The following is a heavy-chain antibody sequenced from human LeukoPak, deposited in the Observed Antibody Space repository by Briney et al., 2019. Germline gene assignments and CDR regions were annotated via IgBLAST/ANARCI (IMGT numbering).Heavy chain of an antibody. CDR1: GYTFTSYY. J-gene: IGHJ4*02. D-gene: IGHD6-13*01. CDR2: INPSGGST. V-gene: IGHV1-46*01. CDR3: ARDGSLAAAGHYFDY. Sequence: ASVKVSCKASGYTFTSYYMHWVRQAPGQGLEWMGVINPSGGSTSYAQKFRGRVTMTTDTSTSTVYMELSSLRSEDTAVYYCARDGSLAAAGHYFDYWGQGTLVTVSS.